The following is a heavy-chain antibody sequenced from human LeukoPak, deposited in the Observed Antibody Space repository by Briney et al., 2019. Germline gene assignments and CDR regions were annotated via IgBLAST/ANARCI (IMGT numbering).Heavy chain of an antibody. CDR1: GYSFTSYW. CDR2: IYPGDPDT. V-gene: IGHV5-51*01. J-gene: IGHJ4*02. CDR3: ARHSGRAYSSSLDFDY. Sequence: GESLKISCKGSGYSFTSYWIGWVRQMPGKGLEWMGIIYPGDPDTRYSPSFQGQVTISADKSISTAYLQWSSLKASDTAMYYCARHSGRAYSSSLDFDYWGQGTLVTVSS. D-gene: IGHD6-6*01.